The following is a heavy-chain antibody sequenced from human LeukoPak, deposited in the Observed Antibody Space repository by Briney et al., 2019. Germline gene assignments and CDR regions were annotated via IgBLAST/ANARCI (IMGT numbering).Heavy chain of an antibody. CDR1: GSTFSRHW. CDR3: ARGVIAAAVVDY. J-gene: IGHJ4*02. V-gene: IGHV3-7*03. D-gene: IGHD6-13*01. Sequence: GGSLRLSCVVSGSTFSRHWMSWVRQAPGKGLEWVANIKQDGSEKYYVDSVKGRFTISRDNAKKSLYLQMNSLRAEDTAVYYCARGVIAAAVVDYWGQGTLVTVSS. CDR2: IKQDGSEK.